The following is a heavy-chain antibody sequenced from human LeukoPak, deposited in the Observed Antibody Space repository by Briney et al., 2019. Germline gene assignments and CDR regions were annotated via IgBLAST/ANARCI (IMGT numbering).Heavy chain of an antibody. Sequence: SETLSLTCTVSGGSISSSNFYWGWIRQPPGKGLEWIGIIYYSGSTYSNPSLKRRVTISVDTSKNQFSLKLSSVTAADTAVYYCARDQGYCTGTTCHRPWFDPWGQGTLVTVSS. V-gene: IGHV4-39*07. CDR1: GGSISSSNFY. D-gene: IGHD2-2*02. CDR3: ARDQGYCTGTTCHRPWFDP. CDR2: IYYSGST. J-gene: IGHJ5*02.